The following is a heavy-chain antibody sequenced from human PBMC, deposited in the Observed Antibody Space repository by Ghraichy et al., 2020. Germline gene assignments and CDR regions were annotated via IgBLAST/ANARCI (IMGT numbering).Heavy chain of an antibody. CDR2: INHSGST. J-gene: IGHJ5*02. D-gene: IGHD4-17*01. Sequence: SETLSLTCAVYGGSFSGYYWSWIRQPPGKGLEWIGEINHSGSTNYNPSLKSRVTISVDTSKNQFSLKLSSVTAADTAVYYCARGYGDYVLCWFDPWGQGTLVTVSS. V-gene: IGHV4-34*01. CDR3: ARGYGDYVLCWFDP. CDR1: GGSFSGYY.